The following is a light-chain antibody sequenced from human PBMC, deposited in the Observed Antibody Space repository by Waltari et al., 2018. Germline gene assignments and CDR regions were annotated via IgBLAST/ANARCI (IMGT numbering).Light chain of an antibody. V-gene: IGKV3-11*01. CDR2: GAS. J-gene: IGKJ4*01. Sequence: EIVLTQSPATLSLSPGERATLSCRASQSVGSNLAWSQQKPGLPPRLVIYGASNRATGIPDRFSASGSGTDFTLTISSLEPDDFAVYYCQQHTDWPLTFGGGTKVEI. CDR1: QSVGSN. CDR3: QQHTDWPLT.